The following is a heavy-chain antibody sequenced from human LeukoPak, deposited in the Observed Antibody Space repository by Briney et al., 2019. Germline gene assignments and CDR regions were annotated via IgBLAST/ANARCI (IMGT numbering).Heavy chain of an antibody. J-gene: IGHJ4*02. CDR1: GGTFSSYA. CDR2: IIPIFGTA. Sequence: ASVKVSCKASGGTFSSYAISWVRQAPGQGLEWMGGIIPIFGTANYAQKFQGRVTITADESTSTAYMELSSLRSEDTAVYYCARGRIAAAYFPPDYWGQGTLVTVSS. D-gene: IGHD6-13*01. V-gene: IGHV1-69*13. CDR3: ARGRIAAAYFPPDY.